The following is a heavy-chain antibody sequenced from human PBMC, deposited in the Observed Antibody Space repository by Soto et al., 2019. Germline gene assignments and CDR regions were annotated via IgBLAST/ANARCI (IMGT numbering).Heavy chain of an antibody. CDR1: GGTFSSYA. D-gene: IGHD3-3*01. J-gene: IGHJ6*02. CDR2: IIPIFGTA. V-gene: IGHV1-69*12. CDR3: ARLPVRFLHSYYGMDV. Sequence: QVQLVQSGAEVKKPGSSVKVSCKASGGTFSSYAISWVRQAPGQGLEWMGGIIPIFGTANNAQKFQGRVTITADESTSTAYMELSSLRSEDTAVYYCARLPVRFLHSYYGMDVWGQWSTVTVSS.